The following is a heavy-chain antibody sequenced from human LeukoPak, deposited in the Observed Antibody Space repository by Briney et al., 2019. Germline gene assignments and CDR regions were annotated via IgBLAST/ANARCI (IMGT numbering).Heavy chain of an antibody. CDR3: ARDRGIVVVIATGDAFDI. J-gene: IGHJ3*02. D-gene: IGHD3-22*01. V-gene: IGHV1-2*02. CDR1: GYTFTGYY. CDR2: INPNSGGT. Sequence: GASVKVSCKASGYTFTGYYMHWVRQAPGQGLEWMGWINPNSGGTNYAQKFQGRVTMTRDTSISTAYMELSRLRSDDTAVYYCARDRGIVVVIATGDAFDIWGQGTMVTVSS.